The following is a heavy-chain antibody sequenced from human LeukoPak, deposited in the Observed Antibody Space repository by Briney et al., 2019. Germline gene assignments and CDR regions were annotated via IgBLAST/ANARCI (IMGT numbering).Heavy chain of an antibody. CDR3: ASVSDVVAQAFDY. D-gene: IGHD5-12*01. CDR1: GGTFNSYA. CDR2: IIPMSDTA. Sequence: SVKVSCKASGGTFNSYAISWVRQAPGQGLEWMGGIIPMSDTANYPQKFRGRLTITADIPTSTVYMELSSLRSEDTAVYYCASVSDVVAQAFDYWGQGTLVTVSS. V-gene: IGHV1-69*06. J-gene: IGHJ4*02.